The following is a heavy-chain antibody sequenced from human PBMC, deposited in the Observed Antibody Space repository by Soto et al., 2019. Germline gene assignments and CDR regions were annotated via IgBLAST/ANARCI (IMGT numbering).Heavy chain of an antibody. CDR3: ARSRGFATRFASFDL. J-gene: IGHJ4*02. Sequence: QVQLVQSGAEFKKPGSSVKLSCRASWGTFSSYTLNWVRQAPGQGLQWMGKIVPLVDIANYEQKLQGRVTITADKSTNTVSMELNSLISEDTAVYYCARSRGFATRFASFDLWGPGTRVTVSS. V-gene: IGHV1-69*02. CDR2: IVPLVDIA. D-gene: IGHD3-16*01. CDR1: WGTFSSYT.